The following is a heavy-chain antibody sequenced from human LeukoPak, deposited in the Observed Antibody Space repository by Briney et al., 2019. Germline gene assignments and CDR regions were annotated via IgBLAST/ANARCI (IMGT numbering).Heavy chain of an antibody. CDR3: ARDQPGLIDY. J-gene: IGHJ4*02. Sequence: ASVNVSLTCSGYTFTSYGISWVRQAPGQGLGWMGWIRAYNGNTNYAQKLQGRVTMTTDTSTSTAYMELRSLRSDDTAVYYCARDQPGLIDYWGQGTLVTVSS. V-gene: IGHV1-18*01. CDR2: IRAYNGNT. CDR1: GYTFTSYG.